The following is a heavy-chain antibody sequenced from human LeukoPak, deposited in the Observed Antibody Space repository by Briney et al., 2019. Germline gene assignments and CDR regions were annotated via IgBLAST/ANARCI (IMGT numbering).Heavy chain of an antibody. CDR3: AREKRQQLAHDAFDI. D-gene: IGHD6-13*01. CDR2: INPNSSGT. Sequence: ASVKVSCKASGYTFTGYYMHWVRQAPGQGLEWMGRINPNSSGTNYAQKFQGRVTMTRDTSISTAYMELSRLRSDDTAVYYCAREKRQQLAHDAFDIWGQGTMVTVSS. V-gene: IGHV1-2*06. CDR1: GYTFTGYY. J-gene: IGHJ3*02.